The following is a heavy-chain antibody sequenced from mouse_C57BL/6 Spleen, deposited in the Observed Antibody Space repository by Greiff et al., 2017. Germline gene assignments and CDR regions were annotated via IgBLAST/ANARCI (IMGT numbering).Heavy chain of an antibody. Sequence: EVQLQQSGAELVRPGASVKLSCTASGFNITDYYMHWVKQRPEQGLEWIGWIDPENGDTEYASKFQGKATITADTSSNTAYLQLSSLTSEDTAVYYCTPLPRFAYWGQGTLVTVSA. CDR2: IDPENGDT. CDR1: GFNITDYY. J-gene: IGHJ3*01. CDR3: TPLPRFAY. V-gene: IGHV14-4*01.